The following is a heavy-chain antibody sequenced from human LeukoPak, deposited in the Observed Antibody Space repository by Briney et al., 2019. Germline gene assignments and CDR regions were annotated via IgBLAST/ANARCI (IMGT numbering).Heavy chain of an antibody. D-gene: IGHD5-18*01. Sequence: ASVKVSCKASGYTFTSYYMHWVRRAPGQGLEWMGRINPNSGGTNYAQKFQGRVTMTRDTSISTAYMELSRLRSDDTAVYYCASPGYSYGPNYYYYGMDVWGQGTTVTVSS. CDR2: INPNSGGT. CDR1: GYTFTSYY. J-gene: IGHJ6*02. CDR3: ASPGYSYGPNYYYYGMDV. V-gene: IGHV1-2*06.